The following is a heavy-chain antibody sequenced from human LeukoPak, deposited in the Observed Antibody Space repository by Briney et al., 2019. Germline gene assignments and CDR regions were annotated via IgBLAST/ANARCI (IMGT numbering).Heavy chain of an antibody. CDR3: AREQYCSGGSCYATNWFDP. V-gene: IGHV1-46*01. CDR2: INPSAGST. Sequence: GASVQVSCKASGYTFTNYYVHWVRQAPGQGLEWMGVINPSAGSTNYAQKFQGRVTMTRDKSTSTAYMELSSLRSEDTAVYYCAREQYCSGGSCYATNWFDPWGQGTLVTVSS. J-gene: IGHJ5*02. D-gene: IGHD2-15*01. CDR1: GYTFTNYY.